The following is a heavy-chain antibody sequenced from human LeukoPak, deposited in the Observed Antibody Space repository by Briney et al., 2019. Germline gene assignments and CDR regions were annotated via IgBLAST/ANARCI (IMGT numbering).Heavy chain of an antibody. CDR1: GFIFSSYS. CDR3: ARHPPASIAARNYYYYYMDV. Sequence: GGSLRLSCAASGFIFSSYSMNWVRQAPGKGLEWVSYISISTSSIYYADSVKGRFTISRDNAKNSLYLQMNSLRAEDTAVYYCARHPPASIAARNYYYYYMDVWGKGTTVTVSS. J-gene: IGHJ6*03. CDR2: ISISTSSI. V-gene: IGHV3-48*04. D-gene: IGHD6-6*01.